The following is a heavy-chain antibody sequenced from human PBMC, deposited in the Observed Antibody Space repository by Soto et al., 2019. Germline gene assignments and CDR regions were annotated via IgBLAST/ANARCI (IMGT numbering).Heavy chain of an antibody. CDR2: IKQDGSEK. CDR3: ASALNAYYYYYYMDV. J-gene: IGHJ6*03. Sequence: EVQLVESGGGLVQPGGSLRLSCAASGFTFSSYWMSWVRQAPGKGLEWVANIKQDGSEKYYVDSVKGRFTISRDNAKTSLYLQMTSLRADDTAVYYCASALNAYYYYYYMDVWGKGTTVTVSS. CDR1: GFTFSSYW. V-gene: IGHV3-7*01.